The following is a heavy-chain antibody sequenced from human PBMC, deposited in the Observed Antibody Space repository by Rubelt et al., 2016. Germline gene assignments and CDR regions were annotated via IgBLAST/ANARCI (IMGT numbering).Heavy chain of an antibody. CDR1: GYTFPGYF. CDR3: ARGTHSDY. Sequence: QVQLVQSGAEVKTPGASVKVSCKASGYTFPGYFMHWVRKAPGQGLEWMGIINPSGGATNYAPQFQGIVIMTSDTSTNTVDMELSSLRSEDRAVYYCARGTHSDYWGQGTLVTVSS. CDR2: INPSGGAT. J-gene: IGHJ4*02. V-gene: IGHV1-46*01.